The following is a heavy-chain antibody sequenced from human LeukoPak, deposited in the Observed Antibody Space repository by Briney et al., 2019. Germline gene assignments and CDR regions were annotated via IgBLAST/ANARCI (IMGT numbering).Heavy chain of an antibody. CDR3: ARAGVMVRGVGRAFDI. CDR1: GFTVSSNY. CDR2: IYSGGST. D-gene: IGHD3-10*01. V-gene: IGHV3-53*01. Sequence: PGGSLRLSCAASGFTVSSNYMSWVRQAPGKGLEWVSVIYSGGSTYYADSVKGRFTISRDNSKNTLYLQMNSLRAEDTAVYYCARAGVMVRGVGRAFDIWGQGTMVTVSS. J-gene: IGHJ3*02.